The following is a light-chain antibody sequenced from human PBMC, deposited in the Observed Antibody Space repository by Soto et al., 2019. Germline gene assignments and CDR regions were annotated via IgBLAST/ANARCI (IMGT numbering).Light chain of an antibody. V-gene: IGKV3-15*01. CDR2: GAS. J-gene: IGKJ1*01. Sequence: EIVMTQSPATLSVSPGERATLSCRASQSVSSNLAWYQQKPGQAPRLLFYGASTRATGIPARFSGSGSGTEFTLTISRLQSEDFAVYYCQQYNKWPRTFGQGTKVEIK. CDR1: QSVSSN. CDR3: QQYNKWPRT.